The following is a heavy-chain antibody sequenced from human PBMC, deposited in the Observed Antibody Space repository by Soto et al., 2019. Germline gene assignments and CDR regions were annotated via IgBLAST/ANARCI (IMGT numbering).Heavy chain of an antibody. V-gene: IGHV4-31*03. CDR2: SYNTGST. CDR3: VRASGYDRDFDY. CDR1: GDTIRTGGNY. J-gene: IGHJ4*02. Sequence: SETLSLTCTVSGDTIRTGGNYWSWIRQHPGRGWEWIGYSYNTGSTTYNPSLKSRVTITLDTSKTQFSLMLTSVTAADTAVYYCVRASGYDRDFDYWGKGTLVTVSS. D-gene: IGHD5-12*01.